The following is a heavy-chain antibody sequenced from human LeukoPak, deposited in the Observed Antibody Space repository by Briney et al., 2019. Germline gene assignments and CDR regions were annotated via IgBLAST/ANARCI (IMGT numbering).Heavy chain of an antibody. V-gene: IGHV2-5*08. CDR2: IYWDDDK. CDR1: GGSISTYYW. Sequence: TLSLTCTVSGGSISTYYWSWIRQPPGKALEWLALIYWDDDKRYSPSLKSRLTITKDTSKNQVVLTMTNMDPVDTATYYCALSSYNWNYGDRSWYFDLWGRGTLVTVSS. D-gene: IGHD1-7*01. J-gene: IGHJ2*01. CDR3: ALSSYNWNYGDRSWYFDL.